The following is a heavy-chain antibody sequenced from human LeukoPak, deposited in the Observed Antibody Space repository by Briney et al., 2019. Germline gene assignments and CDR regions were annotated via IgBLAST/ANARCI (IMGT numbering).Heavy chain of an antibody. V-gene: IGHV3-73*01. CDR2: IRSKANSDAA. J-gene: IGHJ4*02. CDR3: TRWIIGRPDD. D-gene: IGHD2-2*03. CDR1: GLTFSGSA. Sequence: GGSLRLSCAASGLTFSGSAMHWVRQASGKGLKWVGRIRSKANSDAAAYAASVKGRFTISRDDSKNTAYLQMNSLKTEDTAVYYCTRWIIGRPDDWGQGTLVTVSS.